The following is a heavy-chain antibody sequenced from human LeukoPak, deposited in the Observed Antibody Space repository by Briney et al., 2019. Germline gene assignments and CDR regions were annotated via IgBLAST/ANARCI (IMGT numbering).Heavy chain of an antibody. CDR2: ISYDGSNK. J-gene: IGHJ4*02. D-gene: IGHD3-10*01. CDR3: AKEEALKWFGELGYYFDY. Sequence: GGSLRLSCAASGFTFSSYGMHWVRQAPGKGLEWVAVISYDGSNKYYADSVKGRFTISRDNSKNTLYLQMNSLRAEDTAVYYCAKEEALKWFGELGYYFDYWGQGTLVTVSS. V-gene: IGHV3-30*18. CDR1: GFTFSSYG.